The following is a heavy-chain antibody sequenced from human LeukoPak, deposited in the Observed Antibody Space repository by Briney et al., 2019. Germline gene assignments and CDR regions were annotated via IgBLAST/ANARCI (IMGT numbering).Heavy chain of an antibody. CDR1: GFTFSRYG. J-gene: IGHJ4*02. V-gene: IGHV3-48*01. CDR3: ARARGFIAAVITPFDY. D-gene: IGHD6-13*01. Sequence: GGSLRLSCAASGFTFSRYGMNWVRQAPGKGLEWVSYISSSSSTIYYADSVKGRFTISRDNAKNSLYLQMNSLRAEDTAVYYCARARGFIAAVITPFDYWGQGTLVTVSS. CDR2: ISSSSSTI.